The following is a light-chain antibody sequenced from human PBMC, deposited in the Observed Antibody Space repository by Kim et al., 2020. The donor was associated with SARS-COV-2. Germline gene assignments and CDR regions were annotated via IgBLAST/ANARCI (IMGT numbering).Light chain of an antibody. Sequence: QPVLTQSPSASASLGASVKLTCTLNSGHSSYAIAWHQQQPEKGPRYLMKLNSDGSHNKGDGIPDRFSGSSSGAERYLTISSLQSEDEADYYCQTWGTGIVVFGGGTQLTVL. CDR1: SGHSSYA. J-gene: IGLJ7*01. CDR2: LNSDGSH. V-gene: IGLV4-69*01. CDR3: QTWGTGIVV.